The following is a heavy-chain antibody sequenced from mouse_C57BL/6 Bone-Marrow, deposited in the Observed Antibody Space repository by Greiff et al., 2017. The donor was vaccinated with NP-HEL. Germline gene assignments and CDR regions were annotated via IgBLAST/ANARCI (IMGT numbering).Heavy chain of an antibody. V-gene: IGHV12-3*01. Sequence: VQLQESGPGLVKPSQSLFLTCSITGFPITSGYYWIWIRTSPGKPLEWMGYITHSGETFYNPPLQGPISITRETSKNQYFLQLNSVTTEDTDMYYCAGDYDGYWYFDVWGTGTTVTVSS. CDR1: GFPITSGYY. CDR3: AGDYDGYWYFDV. D-gene: IGHD2-3*01. CDR2: ITHSGET. J-gene: IGHJ1*03.